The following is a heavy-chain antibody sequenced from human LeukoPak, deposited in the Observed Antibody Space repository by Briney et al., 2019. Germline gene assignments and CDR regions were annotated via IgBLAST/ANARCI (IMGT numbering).Heavy chain of an antibody. Sequence: GGSLRLPCAASGFTFSSYGMHWVRQAPGKGLEWVAVIWYDGSNKYYADSVKGRFTISRDNSKNTLYLQMNSLRAEDTAVYYCARAQKTQGYYGFDYWGQGTLVTVSS. J-gene: IGHJ4*02. CDR2: IWYDGSNK. V-gene: IGHV3-33*01. CDR3: ARAQKTQGYYGFDY. D-gene: IGHD1-26*01. CDR1: GFTFSSYG.